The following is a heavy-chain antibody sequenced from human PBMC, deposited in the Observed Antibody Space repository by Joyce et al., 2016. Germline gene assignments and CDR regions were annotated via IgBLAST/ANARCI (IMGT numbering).Heavy chain of an antibody. CDR2: ISGTSYYI. V-gene: IGHV3-21*01. Sequence: QLVESGGGVVKPGGSLRLSCEASGSTFSSSSMSWFRQAPGKGLEWVGAISGTSYYICHAETVRGRFTVSRDNAKKTLYLQMNSLRAEDSAVFYCARGGISYYYAMDVWGQGTTVTVSS. CDR1: GSTFSSSS. D-gene: IGHD3-16*01. J-gene: IGHJ6*02. CDR3: ARGGISYYYAMDV.